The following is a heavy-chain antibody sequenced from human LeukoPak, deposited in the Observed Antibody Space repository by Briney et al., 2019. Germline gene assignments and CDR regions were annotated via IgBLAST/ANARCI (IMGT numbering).Heavy chain of an antibody. D-gene: IGHD3-22*01. V-gene: IGHV4-39*01. Sequence: PSETLSLTCTVSGGSISSSSYYWGWIRQPPGKGLEWIGSIYYSGSTYYNPSLKSRVTISVDTSKNQFSLKLSSVTAADTAVYYCARNRPYYDSSGYFNGGAFDIWGQGTMVTVSS. J-gene: IGHJ3*02. CDR2: IYYSGST. CDR1: GGSISSSSYY. CDR3: ARNRPYYDSSGYFNGGAFDI.